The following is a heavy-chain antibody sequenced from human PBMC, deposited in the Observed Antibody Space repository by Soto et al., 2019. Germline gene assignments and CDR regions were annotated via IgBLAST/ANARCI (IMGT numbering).Heavy chain of an antibody. Sequence: GWSMRLSCTASGFIVRDYAMTLVRQAPGKGLEWVSSITKSSATINQAESVKGRFTIFRDNGKNSVYLQMDSLRAEDTAEYHFARNVSTYSGYWYNLYGLDIWGQGTTLTVSS. CDR2: ITKSSATI. CDR3: ARNVSTYSGYWYNLYGLDI. V-gene: IGHV3-21*01. D-gene: IGHD3-22*01. J-gene: IGHJ6*02. CDR1: GFIVRDYA.